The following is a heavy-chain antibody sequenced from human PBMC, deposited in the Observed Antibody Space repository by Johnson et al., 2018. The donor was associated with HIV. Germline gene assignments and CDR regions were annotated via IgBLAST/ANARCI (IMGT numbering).Heavy chain of an antibody. D-gene: IGHD5-24*01. CDR2: ISYDGSNK. J-gene: IGHJ3*02. V-gene: IGHV3-30*07. CDR3: ARGRWLQLQGAYDAFDI. Sequence: QVQLVESGGGVVQPGRSLRLSCAASEFTLSSYAMHWVRQAPGKGLNWVAVISYDGSNKYSADSVTGRFTISRDNAKNTLYLQMNSLRAEDTAVYYCARGRWLQLQGAYDAFDIWGRGTMVTVSS. CDR1: EFTLSSYA.